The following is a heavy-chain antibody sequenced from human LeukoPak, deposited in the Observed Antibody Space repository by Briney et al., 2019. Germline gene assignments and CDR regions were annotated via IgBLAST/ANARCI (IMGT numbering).Heavy chain of an antibody. V-gene: IGHV3-23*01. J-gene: IGHJ4*02. CDR1: GLTFSSHW. CDR2: ISGSGGST. Sequence: GGSLRLSCAASGLTFSSHWMHWVRQAPGKGLEWVSAISGSGGSTYYADSVKGRFTISRDNSKNTLYLQMNSLRAEDTAVYYCAKDPRSTAVWGQGTLVTVSS. CDR3: AKDPRSTAV.